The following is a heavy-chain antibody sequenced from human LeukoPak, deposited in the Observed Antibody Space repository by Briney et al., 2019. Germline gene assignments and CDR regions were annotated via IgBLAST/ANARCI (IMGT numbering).Heavy chain of an antibody. J-gene: IGHJ5*02. CDR1: GYSFISYW. D-gene: IGHD6-13*01. CDR2: IYPGDSNT. V-gene: IGHV5-51*01. CDR3: ARSSTNWFDP. Sequence: NHGESLKICCKGSGYSFISYWIGWVLQMPGKGLEWMVIIYPGDSNTRYSPSFEGQVTISADKSISTAYLQWSSLKASDTAMYYCARSSTNWFDPWGQGTLVTVSS.